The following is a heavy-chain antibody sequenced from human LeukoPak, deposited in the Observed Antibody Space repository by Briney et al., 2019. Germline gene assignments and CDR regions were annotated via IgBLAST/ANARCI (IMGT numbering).Heavy chain of an antibody. CDR1: GFTFSSYA. CDR2: IGAGGDHI. D-gene: IGHD7-27*01. Sequence: PGGSLRLSCAASGFTFSSYAMTWIRQAPGKGLEWVAVIGAGGDHIHYADSVKGRFTISRDNSKNTLSLQMNSLRAEDTAVYYCEKYMQTGDPFDYWGQGTLVAVSS. V-gene: IGHV3-23*01. CDR3: EKYMQTGDPFDY. J-gene: IGHJ4*02.